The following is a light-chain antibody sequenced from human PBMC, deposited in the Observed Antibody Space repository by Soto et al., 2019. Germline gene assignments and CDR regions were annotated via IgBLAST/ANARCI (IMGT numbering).Light chain of an antibody. V-gene: IGLV2-14*01. Sequence: QSVLTQPASVSGSPGQSITISCTGTSSDVGDYNYVSWYQQFPGRAPTLVIYEVSNRPPGISNRFSGSKSGNTASLTISGLQTEDEADYYCSSYTTSSSWVFGGGTKLTVL. CDR2: EVS. J-gene: IGLJ3*02. CDR3: SSYTTSSSWV. CDR1: SSDVGDYNY.